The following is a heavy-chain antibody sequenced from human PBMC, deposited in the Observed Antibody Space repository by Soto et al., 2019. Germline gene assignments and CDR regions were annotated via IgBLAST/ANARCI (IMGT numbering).Heavy chain of an antibody. CDR3: SRHKSGGGYYPFDF. CDR2: LNPKDSFA. D-gene: IGHD3-10*01. CDR1: GFIFTSYL. V-gene: IGHV5-10-1*01. Sequence: PGESLKISFKASGFIFTSYLLSWVRQMPVKGLEWMGMLNPKDSFANYSPSFRGHVTISPDTSVTTAYLKWSSLKASDTAIYYCSRHKSGGGYYPFDFWGQRTLVTFCS. J-gene: IGHJ4*02.